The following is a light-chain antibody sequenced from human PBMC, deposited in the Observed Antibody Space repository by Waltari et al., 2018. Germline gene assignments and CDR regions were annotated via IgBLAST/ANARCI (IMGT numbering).Light chain of an antibody. J-gene: IGKJ1*01. Sequence: EVVLTHSTGPLSLSPGERATLFCSASQSVSRYLAWYQQSPGQAPRLLLSAASARATRVPDSFSGSGFGTDFSLTIRRLEPEDFAVYYCQNHERLPATFGQGTKVEIK. CDR3: QNHERLPAT. CDR2: AAS. CDR1: QSVSRY. V-gene: IGKV3-20*01.